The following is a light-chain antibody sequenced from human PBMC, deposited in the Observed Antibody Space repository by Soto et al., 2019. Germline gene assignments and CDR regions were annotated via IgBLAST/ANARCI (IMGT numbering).Light chain of an antibody. CDR2: DNS. CDR1: RSNIGSNH. V-gene: IGLV1-47*02. CDR3: TAWDDRLRGWM. J-gene: IGLJ3*02. Sequence: QSALTQPPSASGTPGQRGTLPCSGSRSNIGSNHVHWYQHLPGTAPKLLISDNSQRPSGVPDRFSGSRSGTSASLAISGLRSEDEADYYCTAWDDRLRGWMFGGGTKLTVL.